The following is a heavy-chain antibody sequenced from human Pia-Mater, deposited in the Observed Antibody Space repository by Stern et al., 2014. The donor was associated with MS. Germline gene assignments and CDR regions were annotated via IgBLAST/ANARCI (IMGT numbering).Heavy chain of an antibody. D-gene: IGHD3-22*01. J-gene: IGHJ3*02. CDR2: INYSGST. Sequence: VQLLESGPGLVKPSETLSLTCTVSGGSISTFYWNWIRQSPGKGLEWIGQINYSGSTNYNPSLKSRVTISVDTSKNQFSLNLRSVTAADTAVYYCARRDYYDSSGYYDDAFDIWGQGTMVTVSS. CDR3: ARRDYYDSSGYYDDAFDI. V-gene: IGHV4-59*01. CDR1: GGSISTFY.